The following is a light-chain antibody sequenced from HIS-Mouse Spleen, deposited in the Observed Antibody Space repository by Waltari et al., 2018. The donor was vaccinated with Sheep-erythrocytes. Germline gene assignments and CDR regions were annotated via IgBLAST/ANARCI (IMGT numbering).Light chain of an antibody. CDR2: QDS. CDR3: QAWDSSTVV. J-gene: IGLJ2*01. V-gene: IGLV3-1*01. Sequence: SYELTQPPSVSVSPGQTASITCSGDKLGDRYACWYHQKPGHSPVLVIYQDSKRPSGIPESVPGSKTENAATLTISGTQAMDEADYYCQAWDSSTVVFGGGTKLTVL. CDR1: KLGDRY.